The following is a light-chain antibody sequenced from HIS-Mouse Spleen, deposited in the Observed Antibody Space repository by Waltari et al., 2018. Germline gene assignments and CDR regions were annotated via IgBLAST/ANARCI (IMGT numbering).Light chain of an antibody. J-gene: IGLJ1*01. V-gene: IGLV1-47*01. CDR2: RNN. CDR3: AAWDDSLSGYV. CDR1: ISNIRSTS. Sequence: QSVLTQPPSASGTPGPRVTITCSGTISNIRSTSAIWYQQLPGTAPKLLIHRNNQRPSGVPDRFSGSKSGTSASLAISGLRSEDEADYYCAAWDDSLSGYVFGTGTKVTVL.